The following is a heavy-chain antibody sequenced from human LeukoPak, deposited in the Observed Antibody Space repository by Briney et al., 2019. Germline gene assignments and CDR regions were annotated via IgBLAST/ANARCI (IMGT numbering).Heavy chain of an antibody. CDR2: ISGDGSSI. D-gene: IGHD3-22*01. CDR1: GFTFRNYY. V-gene: IGHV3-74*01. J-gene: IGHJ4*02. CDR3: ATDRERDPSVYYLV. Sequence: GGSLRLSCVASGFTFRNYYMHWVRQVPGKGLVWVSRISGDGSSIFYADSVKGRFTISRDNSKNTLFLQINSLRAEDSAVYYCATDRERDPSVYYLVGGQGTLITVSS.